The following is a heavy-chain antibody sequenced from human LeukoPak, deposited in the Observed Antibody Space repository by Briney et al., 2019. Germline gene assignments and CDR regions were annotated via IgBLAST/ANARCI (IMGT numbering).Heavy chain of an antibody. V-gene: IGHV1-2*02. J-gene: IGHJ4*02. CDR2: INPNSGGT. Sequence: ASVKVSCKASGYTFTGYYMHWVRQAPGQGLEWMGWINPNSGGTNYAQKFQGRVTMTRDTSTSTVYMELSSLRSEDTAVYYCARGGDTSAAIDYGDYFDYWGQGTLVTVSS. CDR1: GYTFTGYY. D-gene: IGHD2-21*02. CDR3: ARGGDTSAAIDYGDYFDY.